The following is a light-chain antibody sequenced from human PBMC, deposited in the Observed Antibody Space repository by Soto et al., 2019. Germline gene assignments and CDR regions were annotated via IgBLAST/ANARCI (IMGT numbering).Light chain of an antibody. Sequence: EIVLTQSPGNLSLSPGERATLSCRASQSVSSSYLAWYQQKPGQAPRLLIYGASSRATGIPDKFSGSGSGTDFTLTVSTLEPKDFAVYYCQQCGSSSWTFGQGTKVVIK. CDR3: QQCGSSSWT. J-gene: IGKJ1*01. CDR1: QSVSSSY. CDR2: GAS. V-gene: IGKV3-20*01.